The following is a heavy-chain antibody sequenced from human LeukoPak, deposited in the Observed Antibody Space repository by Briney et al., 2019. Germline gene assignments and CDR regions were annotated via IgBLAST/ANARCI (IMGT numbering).Heavy chain of an antibody. D-gene: IGHD6-19*01. J-gene: IGHJ4*02. V-gene: IGHV3-7*05. CDR3: ASPNNGWFNY. CDR1: GLTFSSYW. Sequence: PGGSLRLSCAASGLTFSSYWMSWVRQAPGKGLEWVANIKHDGSEKNYVDSVKGRFTISRDNAKNSLYLQMNSLRAEDTAVYYCASPNNGWFNYWGQGTLVTVSS. CDR2: IKHDGSEK.